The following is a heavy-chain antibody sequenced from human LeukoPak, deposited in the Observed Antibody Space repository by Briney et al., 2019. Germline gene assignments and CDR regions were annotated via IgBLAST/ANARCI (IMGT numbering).Heavy chain of an antibody. CDR1: GYTFTGYY. J-gene: IGHJ4*02. V-gene: IGHV1-2*02. CDR2: INPNSGGT. Sequence: ASVTVSCTASGYTFTGYYMHWVRLGPGQGLECMGWINPNSGGTNYAQKFQGRVTMTRDTSITTAYMELSRLRSDDTAVYYCARAYSIRQWLVIDYWGQGTLVTVSS. CDR3: ARAYSIRQWLVIDY. D-gene: IGHD6-19*01.